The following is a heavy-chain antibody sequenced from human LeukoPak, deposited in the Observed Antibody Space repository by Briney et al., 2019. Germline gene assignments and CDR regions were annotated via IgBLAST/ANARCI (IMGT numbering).Heavy chain of an antibody. CDR2: LRGDGET. CDR3: AKASWVSSADAVL. Sequence: PGGSLRLSCVASGFIFRDYAMSWVRQTPAGGLEWVSSLRGDGETFYTDFVKGRFTLSRDHSRNTVYLQLSNLRVEDTAVYYCAKASWVSSADAVLWGQGTLVTVS. V-gene: IGHV3-23*01. CDR1: GFIFRDYA. J-gene: IGHJ4*02. D-gene: IGHD3-16*01.